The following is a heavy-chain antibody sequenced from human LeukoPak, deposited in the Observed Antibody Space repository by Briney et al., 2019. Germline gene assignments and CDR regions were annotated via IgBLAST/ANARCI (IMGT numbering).Heavy chain of an antibody. D-gene: IGHD2-21*02. J-gene: IGHJ4*02. CDR1: GFTVSSNY. Sequence: GGSLRLSCAASGFTVSSNYMSWVRQAPGKGLEWVSVIYSGGSTYYADSVKGRFTISRDNSKNTLYLQMNSLRAEDTAVYYCASTPPYCVGDCYSGFDYWGQGTLVTVCS. V-gene: IGHV3-66*01. CDR3: ASTPPYCVGDCYSGFDY. CDR2: IYSGGST.